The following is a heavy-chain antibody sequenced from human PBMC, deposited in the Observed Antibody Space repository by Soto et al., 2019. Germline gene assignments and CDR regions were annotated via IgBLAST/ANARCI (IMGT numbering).Heavy chain of an antibody. CDR1: VFTFSDYY. Sequence: WGSLLISCASSVFTFSDYYMSGIRQAPGKGLDWVSYITGSGSTIYYADSVKGRFTISRDNAKKSLYLQMNSLRAEDTSVYYCARRPSQIVVMEFDGAKNWFDPWGQGTMVTVSS. CDR2: ITGSGSTI. V-gene: IGHV3-11*01. CDR3: ARRPSQIVVMEFDGAKNWFDP. J-gene: IGHJ5*02. D-gene: IGHD2-8*01.